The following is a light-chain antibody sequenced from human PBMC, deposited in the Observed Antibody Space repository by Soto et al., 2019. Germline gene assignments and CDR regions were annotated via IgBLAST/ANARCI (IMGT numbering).Light chain of an antibody. CDR2: EVN. CDR3: TSYAANNNLV. J-gene: IGLJ3*02. Sequence: QSALTQPPSASGSPGQSVTISCTGTSSDVGAYNYVSWHQQHPGKAPKLIIYEVNNRPSGVLDRFSGSKSGNTASLTVSRLQAEDEADYYCTSYAANNNLVFGGGTKLTVL. V-gene: IGLV2-8*01. CDR1: SSDVGAYNY.